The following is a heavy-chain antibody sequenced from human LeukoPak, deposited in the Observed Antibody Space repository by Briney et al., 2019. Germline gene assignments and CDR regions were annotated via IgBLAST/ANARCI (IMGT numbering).Heavy chain of an antibody. J-gene: IGHJ5*02. CDR3: ARSAAGNNNWFDP. CDR2: INSNSGGT. D-gene: IGHD6-13*01. Sequence: ASVKVSCKASGYTFTGYYMHWVRQAPGQGLEWMGWINSNSGGTNYAQKFQGRVTMTRDTSISTAYMELSRLRSDDTAVYYCARSAAGNNNWFDPWGQGTLVTVSS. V-gene: IGHV1-2*02. CDR1: GYTFTGYY.